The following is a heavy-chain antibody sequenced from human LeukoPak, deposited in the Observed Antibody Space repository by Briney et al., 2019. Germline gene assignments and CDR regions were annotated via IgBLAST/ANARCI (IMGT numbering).Heavy chain of an antibody. CDR3: ARVRRGYYYYGMDV. Sequence: PGVSLRLSCAASGFTFSSYDMHWVRQATGKGLEWVSAIGTAGDTYYPGSVKGRFTISRENAKNSLYLQMNSLRAGDTAVYYCARVRRGYYYYGMDVCGQGTTVTVSS. V-gene: IGHV3-13*01. CDR2: IGTAGDT. J-gene: IGHJ6*02. CDR1: GFTFSSYD.